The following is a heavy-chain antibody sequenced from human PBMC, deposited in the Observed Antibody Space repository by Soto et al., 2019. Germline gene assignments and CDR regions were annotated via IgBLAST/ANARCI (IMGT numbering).Heavy chain of an antibody. CDR3: AKDCRVGSSRKYGMDV. D-gene: IGHD6-13*01. CDR1: GFTFHDYA. J-gene: IGHJ6*02. Sequence: GGSLRLSCATSGFTFHDYAMSWVRQAPGKGLEWVSAISGSGGSTYYADSVKGRFTISRDNSKNTLYLQMNSLRAEDTAVYYCAKDCRVGSSRKYGMDVWGQGTTVTVSS. V-gene: IGHV3-23*01. CDR2: ISGSGGST.